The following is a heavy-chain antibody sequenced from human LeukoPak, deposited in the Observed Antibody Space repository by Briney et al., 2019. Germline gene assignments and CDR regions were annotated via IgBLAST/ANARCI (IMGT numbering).Heavy chain of an antibody. D-gene: IGHD6-19*01. J-gene: IGHJ1*01. Sequence: PSETLSLTCTVSGGSISSYYWSWIRQPPGEGLEWIGYIYYSGSTNYNPSLKSRVTISVDTSKNQFSLKLSSVTAADTAVYYCASSPVDSSGWTRFQHWGQGTLVTVSS. V-gene: IGHV4-59*01. CDR3: ASSPVDSSGWTRFQH. CDR2: IYYSGST. CDR1: GGSISSYY.